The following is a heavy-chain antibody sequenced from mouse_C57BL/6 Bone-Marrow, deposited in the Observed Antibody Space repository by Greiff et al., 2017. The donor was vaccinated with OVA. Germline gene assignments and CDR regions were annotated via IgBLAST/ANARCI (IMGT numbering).Heavy chain of an antibody. V-gene: IGHV1-26*01. CDR3: ARSPIYYDYDVVAY. CDR2: INPNNGGT. D-gene: IGHD2-4*01. CDR1: GYTFTDYY. J-gene: IGHJ3*01. Sequence: EVQLQQSGPELVKPGASVKISCKASGYTFTDYYMNWVKQSHGKSLEWIGDINPNNGGTSYNQKFKGKATLTVDKSSSTAYMELRSLTSEDSAVYYCARSPIYYDYDVVAYWGQGTLVTVSA.